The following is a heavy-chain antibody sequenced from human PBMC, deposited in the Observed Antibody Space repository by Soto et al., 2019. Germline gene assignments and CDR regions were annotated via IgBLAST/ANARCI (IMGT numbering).Heavy chain of an antibody. CDR2: INHSGST. CDR3: AGAYCSSTSCYLDY. V-gene: IGHV4-34*01. J-gene: IGHJ4*02. Sequence: SETLSLTCAVYGGSFSGYYWSWIRQPPGKGLEWIGEINHSGSTNYNPSLKSRVTISVDTSKNQFSLKLSSVTAADTAVYYCAGAYCSSTSCYLDYWGQGTLVTVSS. CDR1: GGSFSGYY. D-gene: IGHD2-2*01.